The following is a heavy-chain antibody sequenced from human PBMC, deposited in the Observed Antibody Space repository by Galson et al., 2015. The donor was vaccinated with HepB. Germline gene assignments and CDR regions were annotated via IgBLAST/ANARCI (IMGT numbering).Heavy chain of an antibody. CDR2: INPNTDGT. Sequence: SVKVSCKASGYTFTGYYIHWVRQAPGQGLEWIGWINPNTDGTIYAQKFQDRVTMTRDTSISTAYMELSRLTSDDTAIYYCARVSELTPFSYYMDLWGKGTTVTVSS. D-gene: IGHD1-7*01. J-gene: IGHJ6*03. V-gene: IGHV1-2*02. CDR3: ARVSELTPFSYYMDL. CDR1: GYTFTGYY.